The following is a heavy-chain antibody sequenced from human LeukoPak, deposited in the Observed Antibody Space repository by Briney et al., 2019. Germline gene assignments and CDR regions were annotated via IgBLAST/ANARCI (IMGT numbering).Heavy chain of an antibody. CDR3: ARDRASYGYYYYMDV. CDR1: GGSISSHY. D-gene: IGHD3-10*01. V-gene: IGHV4-4*07. J-gene: IGHJ6*03. Sequence: KASETLSLTCSVSGGSISSHYWSWIRQAAGKGLEWIGRIYTSGSTNYNPSLKSRVPMSVDTSKNQFSLKLSSVTAADTAVYYCARDRASYGYYYYMDVWGKGTTVTVSS. CDR2: IYTSGST.